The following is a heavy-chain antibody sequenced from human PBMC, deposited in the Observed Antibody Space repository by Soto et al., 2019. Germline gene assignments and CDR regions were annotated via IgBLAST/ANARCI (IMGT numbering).Heavy chain of an antibody. CDR1: GGSISSYY. J-gene: IGHJ6*03. V-gene: IGHV4-59*01. Sequence: SETLSLTCTVSGGSISSYYWSWIRQPPGKGLEWIGYIYYSGSTNYNPSLKSRVTISVDTSKNQFSLKLSSMTAADTAVYYCARVKSYKDVWGKGTTDIVSS. CDR3: ARVKSYKDV. CDR2: IYYSGST.